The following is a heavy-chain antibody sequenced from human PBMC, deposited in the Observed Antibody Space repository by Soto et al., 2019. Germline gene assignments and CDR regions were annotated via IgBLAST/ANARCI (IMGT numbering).Heavy chain of an antibody. J-gene: IGHJ5*02. CDR2: IYYSGST. Sequence: SETLSLTCTVSGGSISSSSYYWGWIRQPPGKGLEWIGSIYYSGSTYYNPSLKSRVTISVDTSKNQFSLKLSSVTAADTAVYYCARPNDFWITRALVQGWFDPWGQGTLVTVSS. D-gene: IGHD3-3*01. V-gene: IGHV4-39*01. CDR3: ARPNDFWITRALVQGWFDP. CDR1: GGSISSSSYY.